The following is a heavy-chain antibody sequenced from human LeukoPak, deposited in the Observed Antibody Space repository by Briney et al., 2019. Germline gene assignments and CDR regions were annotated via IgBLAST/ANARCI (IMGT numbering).Heavy chain of an antibody. CDR2: ISGSGGTI. CDR3: AKAPSIAAAGTFDY. CDR1: GFTFSSYE. Sequence: GGSLRLSCAASGFTFSSYEMNWVRQAPGKGLEWVSYISGSGGTIYYADSVKGRFTISRDNSKNTLYLQMNSLRAEDTAVYYCAKAPSIAAAGTFDYWGQGTLVTVSS. V-gene: IGHV3-48*03. D-gene: IGHD6-13*01. J-gene: IGHJ4*02.